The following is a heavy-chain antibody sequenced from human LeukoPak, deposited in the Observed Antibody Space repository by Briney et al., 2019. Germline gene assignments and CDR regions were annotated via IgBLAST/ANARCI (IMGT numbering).Heavy chain of an antibody. Sequence: GGSLRLSCAASGFTFSSYAMSWVRQAPGKGLGWVSAISGSGGSTYYADSVKGRFTISRDNSKNTLYLQMNSLRAEDTAVYYCARSGYSYVQNLDYWGQGTLVTVSS. D-gene: IGHD5-18*01. J-gene: IGHJ4*02. CDR2: ISGSGGST. CDR3: ARSGYSYVQNLDY. CDR1: GFTFSSYA. V-gene: IGHV3-23*01.